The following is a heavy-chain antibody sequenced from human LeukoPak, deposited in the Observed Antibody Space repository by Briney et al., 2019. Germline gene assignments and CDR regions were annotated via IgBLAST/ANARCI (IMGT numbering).Heavy chain of an antibody. D-gene: IGHD3-9*01. CDR1: GFTFTGYY. V-gene: IGHV1-2*02. CDR3: ARDGFYDILTGYSHWYFDL. CDR2: IKPNSGGT. J-gene: IGHJ2*01. Sequence: ASVKVSCKASGFTFTGYYMHWVRQAPGQGLEWMGWIKPNSGGTNYAQKFQGRVTITRDTSITTAYMELSRLRSDDTAVYYCARDGFYDILTGYSHWYFDLWGRGTLVTVSS.